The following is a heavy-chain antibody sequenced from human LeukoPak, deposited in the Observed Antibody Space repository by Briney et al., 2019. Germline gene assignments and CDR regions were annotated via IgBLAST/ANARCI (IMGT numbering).Heavy chain of an antibody. V-gene: IGHV4-30-2*01. Sequence: SETLSLTCAVSGGSISSGGYSWSWIRQPPGKGLEWIGYIYHSGSTYYNPSLKSRVTISVDRSKNQFSLKLSSVTAADTAVYYCARAPWNSSWFLDYWGQGTLVTVSS. J-gene: IGHJ4*02. D-gene: IGHD6-13*01. CDR1: GGSISSGGYS. CDR3: ARAPWNSSWFLDY. CDR2: IYHSGST.